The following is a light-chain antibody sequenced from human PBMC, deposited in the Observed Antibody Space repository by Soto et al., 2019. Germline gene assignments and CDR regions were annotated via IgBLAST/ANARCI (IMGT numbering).Light chain of an antibody. CDR2: GAS. CDR1: QSVSSSY. CDR3: QQYGSSLYT. J-gene: IGKJ2*01. V-gene: IGKV3-20*01. Sequence: EIVLAQSPGTLSLSPGERATLSCRASQSVSSSYLAWYQQKPGQAPRLLIYGASYRATGIPDRFSGSGSGTDFTLTISRLEPDDFAVYYCQQYGSSLYTFGQGTKLEIK.